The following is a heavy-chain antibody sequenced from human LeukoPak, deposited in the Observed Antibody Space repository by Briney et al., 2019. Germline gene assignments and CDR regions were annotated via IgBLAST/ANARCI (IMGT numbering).Heavy chain of an antibody. J-gene: IGHJ4*02. CDR2: IYYSGST. V-gene: IGHV4-59*12. CDR3: ARDARYYDFWSGTKGLYYFDY. Sequence: SGTLSLTCAVSGGSISSYYWSWIRQPPGKGLEWIGYIYYSGSTNYNPSLKSRVTISVDTSKNQFSLKLSSVTAADTAVYYCARDARYYDFWSGTKGLYYFDYWGQGTLVTVSS. CDR1: GGSISSYY. D-gene: IGHD3-3*01.